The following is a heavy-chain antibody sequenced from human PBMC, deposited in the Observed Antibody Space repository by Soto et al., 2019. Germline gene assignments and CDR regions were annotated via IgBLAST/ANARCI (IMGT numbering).Heavy chain of an antibody. D-gene: IGHD6-6*01. CDR3: ARAKMIYRSSLDNWFDP. Sequence: QVTLKESGPVLVKPTEPLTLTCTVSGFSLSNARMGVSWIRQPPGKALEWLAHIFSNDEKSYSTSLKSRLTISKDTSNSQVVLNMTNMDPVDTATYYCARAKMIYRSSLDNWFDPWGQGTLVTVSS. CDR2: IFSNDEK. J-gene: IGHJ5*02. CDR1: GFSLSNARMG. V-gene: IGHV2-26*01.